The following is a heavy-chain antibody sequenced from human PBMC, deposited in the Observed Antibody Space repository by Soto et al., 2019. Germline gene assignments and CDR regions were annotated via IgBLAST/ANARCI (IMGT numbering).Heavy chain of an antibody. Sequence: PGGSLRLSCAASGFTFSSYAMSWVRQAPGKGLEWVSAISGSGGSTYYADSVKGRFTISRDNSKNTLYLQMNSLRAEDTAVYYCAKSSLAVAAGGGYFQHWGQGTLVTVSS. V-gene: IGHV3-23*01. D-gene: IGHD6-19*01. J-gene: IGHJ1*01. CDR3: AKSSLAVAAGGGYFQH. CDR1: GFTFSSYA. CDR2: ISGSGGST.